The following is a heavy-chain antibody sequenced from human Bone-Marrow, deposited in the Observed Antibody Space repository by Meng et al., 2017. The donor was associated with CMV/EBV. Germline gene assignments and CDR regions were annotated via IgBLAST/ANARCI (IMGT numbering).Heavy chain of an antibody. V-gene: IGHV3-30*02. Sequence: GGSLRLSCAASGFTVNSNYLNWVRQAPGKGLEWVAFIRYDGSNKYYADSVKGRFTISRDNSKNTLYLQMNSLRAEDTAVYYCAKDLEATMIVVVRHAFDIWVQGTMVTVSS. J-gene: IGHJ3*02. CDR2: IRYDGSNK. D-gene: IGHD3-22*01. CDR3: AKDLEATMIVVVRHAFDI. CDR1: GFTVNSNY.